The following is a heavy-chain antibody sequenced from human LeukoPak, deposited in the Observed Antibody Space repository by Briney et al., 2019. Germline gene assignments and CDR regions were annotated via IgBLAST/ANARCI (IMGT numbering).Heavy chain of an antibody. CDR3: ANYYDSSGYSPQGY. Sequence: GGSLRLSCAASGFTFSSYAMSWVRQAPGKGLEWVSAISGSGGSTHYADSVKGRFTISRDNSKNTLYLQMNSLRAEDTAVYYCANYYDSSGYSPQGYWGQGTLVTVSS. J-gene: IGHJ4*02. V-gene: IGHV3-23*01. CDR2: ISGSGGST. CDR1: GFTFSSYA. D-gene: IGHD3-22*01.